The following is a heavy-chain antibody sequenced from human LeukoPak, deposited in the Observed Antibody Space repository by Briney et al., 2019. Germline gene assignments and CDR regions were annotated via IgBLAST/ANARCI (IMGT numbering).Heavy chain of an antibody. CDR1: GYTFTSYG. J-gene: IGHJ3*02. CDR2: IIPIFGTA. V-gene: IGHV1-69*13. Sequence: GASVKVSCKASGYTFTSYGISWVRQAPGQGLEWMGGIIPIFGTANYAQKFQGRVTITADESTSTAYMELSSLRSEDTAVYYCARGLSWGSVAFDIWGQGTMVTVSS. CDR3: ARGLSWGSVAFDI. D-gene: IGHD7-27*01.